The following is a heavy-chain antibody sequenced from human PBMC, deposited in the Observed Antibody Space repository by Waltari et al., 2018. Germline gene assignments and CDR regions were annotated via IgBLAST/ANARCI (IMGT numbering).Heavy chain of an antibody. Sequence: QVQLVQSGAEVKKPGASVKVSCKASGYTFTGYYMHWVRQAPGQGLEWIGWINPSSGGTNYAQKFQGRVTMTRDTSISTAYMELSRLRSDDTAVYYCARVNKVVTARLFDYWGQGTLVTVSS. CDR2: INPSSGGT. D-gene: IGHD2-21*02. J-gene: IGHJ4*02. CDR3: ARVNKVVTARLFDY. V-gene: IGHV1-2*02. CDR1: GYTFTGYY.